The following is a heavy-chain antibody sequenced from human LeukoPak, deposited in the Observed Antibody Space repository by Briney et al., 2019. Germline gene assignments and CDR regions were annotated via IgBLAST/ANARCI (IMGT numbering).Heavy chain of an antibody. CDR2: IGSSDTTI. Sequence: GGSLRLSCAASGFTFSTYSMNWVRQAPGKGLEWVSYIGSSDTTIYYADSVKGRFTISRDNAKNSLYLQMNSLRAEDTAVYYCAMKATGTTYFDYWGQGTLVTVSS. V-gene: IGHV3-48*01. D-gene: IGHD1-7*01. CDR1: GFTFSTYS. J-gene: IGHJ4*02. CDR3: AMKATGTTYFDY.